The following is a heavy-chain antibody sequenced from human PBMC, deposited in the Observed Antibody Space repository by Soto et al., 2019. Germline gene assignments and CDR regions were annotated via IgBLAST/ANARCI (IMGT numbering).Heavy chain of an antibody. D-gene: IGHD3-22*01. CDR3: ARESHDSRGYYPRPFDY. CDR2: IFISSSYI. V-gene: IGHV3-21*04. J-gene: IGHJ4*02. CDR1: GFTFSSYS. Sequence: GSLRLSCAASGFTFSSYSMNWVRQAPGKGLEWVSSIFISSSYIYYADSVKGRFTNARDNSKTTLYLQMNSLRAEDTAGYSCARESHDSRGYYPRPFDYWGQGTLVTVSS.